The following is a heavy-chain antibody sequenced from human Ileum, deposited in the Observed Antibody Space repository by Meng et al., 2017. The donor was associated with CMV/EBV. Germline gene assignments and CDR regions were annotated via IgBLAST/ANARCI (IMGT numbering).Heavy chain of an antibody. V-gene: IGHV1-46*01. Sequence: GYTFTSYYMHLVRQAPGQGLEWMGIINPSGGSTSYAQKFQGRVTMTRDTSTSTVYMELSSLRSEDTAVYYCARGPALVVRRKWFDPWGQGTLVTVSS. CDR3: ARGPALVVRRKWFDP. D-gene: IGHD2-15*01. CDR2: INPSGGST. CDR1: GYTFTSYY. J-gene: IGHJ5*02.